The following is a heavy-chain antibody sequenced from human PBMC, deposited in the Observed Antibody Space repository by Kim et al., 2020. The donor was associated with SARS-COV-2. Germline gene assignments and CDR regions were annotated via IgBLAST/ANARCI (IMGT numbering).Heavy chain of an antibody. CDR3: ASPSTMGPGGYYFDY. V-gene: IGHV1-69*13. CDR1: GGTFSSYA. Sequence: SVKVSCKASGGTFSSYAISWVRQAPGQGLEWMGGIIPIFGTANYAQKFQGRVTITADESTSTAYMELSSLRSEDTAVYYCASPSTMGPGGYYFDYWGQGTLVTVSS. D-gene: IGHD3-10*01. J-gene: IGHJ4*02. CDR2: IIPIFGTA.